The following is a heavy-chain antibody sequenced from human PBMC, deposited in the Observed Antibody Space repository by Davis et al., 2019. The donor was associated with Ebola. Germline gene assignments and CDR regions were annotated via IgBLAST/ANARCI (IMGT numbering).Heavy chain of an antibody. CDR2: ISNLAMKT. CDR3: ADPLSSV. V-gene: IGHV3-23*01. CDR1: GFNFSHYA. Sequence: ESLKISCVGSGFNFSHYAMGWVRQIPGRGLERVSVISNLAMKTFYSDSVQGRFIISRDNSKSIVSLQMNNLRVDDTAIYYCADPLSSVWGQGTTVTVS. D-gene: IGHD2/OR15-2a*01. J-gene: IGHJ6*02.